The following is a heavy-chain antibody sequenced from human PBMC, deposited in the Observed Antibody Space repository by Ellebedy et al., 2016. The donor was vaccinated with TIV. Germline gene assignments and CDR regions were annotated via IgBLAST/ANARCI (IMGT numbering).Heavy chain of an antibody. J-gene: IGHJ6*02. CDR1: GFTVKGNY. CDR2: MYSGCKS. V-gene: IGHV3-66*01. CDR3: ARDAYWSGGSCFYYHGMDV. D-gene: IGHD2-15*01. Sequence: PGGSLRLSCAASGFTVKGNYISWVRQAPGKGLEWVSVMYSGCKSYYADSVQGRFTISRDNTKNTLYLQMNSLKAEDTAVYYCARDAYWSGGSCFYYHGMDVWGQGTTVTVSS.